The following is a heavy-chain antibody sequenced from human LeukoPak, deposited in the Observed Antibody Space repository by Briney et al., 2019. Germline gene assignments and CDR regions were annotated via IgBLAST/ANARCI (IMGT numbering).Heavy chain of an antibody. J-gene: IGHJ4*02. D-gene: IGHD3-22*01. CDR3: ATGRVSYSSGYYYYFDY. V-gene: IGHV1-3*01. CDR2: INAGNGNT. Sequence: ASVKVSCKASGGTFSSYAISWVRQAPGQGLEWMGGINAGNGNTKYSQKFQGRVTITRDTSASTAYMGLSSLRSEDTAVYYCATGRVSYSSGYYYYFDYWGQGTLVTVSS. CDR1: GGTFSSYA.